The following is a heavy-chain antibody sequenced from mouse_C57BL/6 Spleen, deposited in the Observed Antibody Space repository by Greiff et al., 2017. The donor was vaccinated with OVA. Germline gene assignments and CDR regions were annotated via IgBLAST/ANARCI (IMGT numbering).Heavy chain of an antibody. CDR1: GFTFSSYA. Sequence: EVKLMESGGGLVKPGGSLKLSCAASGFTFSSYAMSWVRQTPGKRLEWVATISDGGSYTYYPDNVKGRVTISRDNAKNNLYLQMSHLKSEDTAMYDCARANGNDYYGYFDVWGTGTTVTVSS. J-gene: IGHJ1*03. CDR2: ISDGGSYT. D-gene: IGHD2-4*01. CDR3: ARANGNDYYGYFDV. V-gene: IGHV5-4*03.